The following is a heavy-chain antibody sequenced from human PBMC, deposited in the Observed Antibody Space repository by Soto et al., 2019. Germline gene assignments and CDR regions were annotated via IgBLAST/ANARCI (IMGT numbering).Heavy chain of an antibody. Sequence: QVQLVQSGAGVKKPGSSVKVSCKASGGTFSSYAISWVRQAPGQGLEWMGGSIQIFGTSTYAQKFQGRITITGDESTSSGYTELSCLLSENTAVYYCARGKSYFDRHNSGPRNCYHYYSMYVWRRGTTVTVSS. D-gene: IGHD3-9*01. CDR1: GGTFSSYA. V-gene: IGHV1-69*01. CDR3: ARGKSYFDRHNSGPRNCYHYYSMYV. CDR2: SIQIFGTS. J-gene: IGHJ6*02.